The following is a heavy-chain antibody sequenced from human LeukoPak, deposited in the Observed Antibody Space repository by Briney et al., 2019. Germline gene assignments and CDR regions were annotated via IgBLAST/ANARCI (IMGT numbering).Heavy chain of an antibody. J-gene: IGHJ4*02. D-gene: IGHD6-13*01. V-gene: IGHV4-39*01. CDR1: GGSISSSSYY. Sequence: SETLSLTCTVSGGSISSSSYYWGWIRQPPGKGLEWIGSVYYSGSTYCNPSLKSRVTISVDTSKNQFSLKLSSVTAADTAVYYCARVLPGIAAPSTGPPGYFDYWGQGTLVTVSS. CDR3: ARVLPGIAAPSTGPPGYFDY. CDR2: VYYSGST.